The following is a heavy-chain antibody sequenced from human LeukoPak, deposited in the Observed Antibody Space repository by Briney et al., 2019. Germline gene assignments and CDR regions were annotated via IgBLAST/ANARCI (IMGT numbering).Heavy chain of an antibody. CDR3: AREKKIAAAGIYYYMDV. V-gene: IGHV3-48*01. J-gene: IGHJ6*03. CDR1: GGSISISSYY. Sequence: ETLSLTCTVSGGSISISSYYWGWIRQPPGKGLEWVSYISSSSSTIYYADSVKGRFTISRDNAKNSLYLQMNSLRAEDTAVYYCAREKKIAAAGIYYYMDVWGKGTTVTVSS. CDR2: ISSSSSTI. D-gene: IGHD6-13*01.